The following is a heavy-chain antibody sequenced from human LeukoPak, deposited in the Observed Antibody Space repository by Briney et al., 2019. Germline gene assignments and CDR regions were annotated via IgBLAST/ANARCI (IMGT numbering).Heavy chain of an antibody. D-gene: IGHD3-22*01. Sequence: GASVKVSCKASGYTFTTYYMNWVRQAPGQGLEWMGGIIPIFGTANYAQKFQGRVTINADESTSTAYMELSSLRSEDTAVYYCASGPIVVVILTEYFQHWGQGTLVTVSS. CDR1: GYTFTTYY. CDR3: ASGPIVVVILTEYFQH. CDR2: IIPIFGTA. V-gene: IGHV1-69*13. J-gene: IGHJ1*01.